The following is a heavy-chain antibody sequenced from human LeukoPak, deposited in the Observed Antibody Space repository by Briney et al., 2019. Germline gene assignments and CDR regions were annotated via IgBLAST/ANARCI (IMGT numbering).Heavy chain of an antibody. Sequence: SETLSLTCTVSGGSISSYYWSWIRQPPGMRLEWIAYIYYSGSTSYNPSLKSRVTISVDTSKNQFSLKLTSVTAADTAVYYCARHSWGEGCFDPWGQGTLVTVSS. CDR3: ARHSWGEGCFDP. V-gene: IGHV4-59*08. CDR2: IYYSGST. CDR1: GGSISSYY. J-gene: IGHJ5*02. D-gene: IGHD3-16*01.